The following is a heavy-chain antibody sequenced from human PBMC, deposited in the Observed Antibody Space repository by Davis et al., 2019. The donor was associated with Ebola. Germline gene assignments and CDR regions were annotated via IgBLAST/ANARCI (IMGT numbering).Heavy chain of an antibody. D-gene: IGHD2-21*02. Sequence: GEFLKIPCAASGFTFNKYGMSWVRQALGKGLEWVAAVRRKGGIYYADSVKGRFTVSRDSSKDTLFLQMDSLREEDTAVYYCAKEMEVTKPYDYWGQGTPVTVSS. CDR3: AKEMEVTKPYDY. V-gene: IGHV3-23*01. J-gene: IGHJ4*02. CDR1: GFTFNKYG. CDR2: VRRKGGI.